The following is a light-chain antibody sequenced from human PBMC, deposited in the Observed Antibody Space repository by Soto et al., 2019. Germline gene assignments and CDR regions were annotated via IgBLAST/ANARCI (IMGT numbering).Light chain of an antibody. CDR3: QKYNSSPKT. CDR2: SAS. Sequence: DIQMTQSPSSLSASVGDRVTIACRASQGISTYLAWYQQKPGQVPTLLIYSASTMPSGVPSRFSGSGSGTDFTLTISSLQPEDVATYYCQKYNSSPKTFGRGTKVEIK. CDR1: QGISTY. V-gene: IGKV1-27*01. J-gene: IGKJ1*01.